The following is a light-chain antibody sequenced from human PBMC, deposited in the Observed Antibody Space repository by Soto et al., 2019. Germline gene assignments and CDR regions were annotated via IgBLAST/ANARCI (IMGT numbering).Light chain of an antibody. CDR1: SSDVGGYNF. CDR2: EVS. Sequence: QSVLTQPPSASGSPGQSVTISCTGTSSDVGGYNFVSWYQQHPGKAPKLMIYEVSKRPSGVPDRFSGSKSGNTASLTVSGLQAEDEADYYCSSYAGRSNFVFGTGTNLTVL. J-gene: IGLJ1*01. CDR3: SSYAGRSNFV. V-gene: IGLV2-8*01.